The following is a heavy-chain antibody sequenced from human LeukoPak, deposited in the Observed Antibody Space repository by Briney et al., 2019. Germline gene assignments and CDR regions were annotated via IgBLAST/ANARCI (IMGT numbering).Heavy chain of an antibody. D-gene: IGHD6-19*01. CDR1: GFTFSRHG. Sequence: GGSLRLSCAPSGFTFSRHGMHWVRQAPGKGLEWVAVIWYDGSNKYYADSVKGRFTISRDNSKNTLYLQMNSLRAEDTAVYYCARAGLVESAFDIRGQGTMVTVSS. V-gene: IGHV3-33*08. CDR3: ARAGLVESAFDI. CDR2: IWYDGSNK. J-gene: IGHJ3*02.